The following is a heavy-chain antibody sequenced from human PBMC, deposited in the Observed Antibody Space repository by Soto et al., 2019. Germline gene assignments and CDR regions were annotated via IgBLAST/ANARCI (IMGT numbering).Heavy chain of an antibody. J-gene: IGHJ4*02. D-gene: IGHD3-22*01. CDR2: INHSGST. V-gene: IGHV4-34*01. Sequence: PSETLSLTCAVYGGSFSGYYWSWIRQPPGKGLEWIGEINHSGSTNYNPSLKSRVTISVDTSKNQFSLKLSSVTAADTAVYYCARSQGDYYDSSGYFDYWGQGTLVTVSS. CDR1: GGSFSGYY. CDR3: ARSQGDYYDSSGYFDY.